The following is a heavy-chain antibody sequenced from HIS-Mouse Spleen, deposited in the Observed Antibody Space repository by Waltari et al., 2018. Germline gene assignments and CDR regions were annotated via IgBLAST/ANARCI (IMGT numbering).Heavy chain of an antibody. V-gene: IGHV3-9*01. CDR1: GFTFDDSA. Sequence: EVQLVESGGGLVQPGRSLRLSCAASGFTFDDSALHWVRPSPGKGLELVSGISWNSGSIGYADSVKGRFTISRDNAKNSLYLQMNSLRAEDTALYYCAKVEYSSSSGHFDYWGQGTLVTVSS. CDR2: ISWNSGSI. J-gene: IGHJ4*02. CDR3: AKVEYSSSSGHFDY. D-gene: IGHD6-6*01.